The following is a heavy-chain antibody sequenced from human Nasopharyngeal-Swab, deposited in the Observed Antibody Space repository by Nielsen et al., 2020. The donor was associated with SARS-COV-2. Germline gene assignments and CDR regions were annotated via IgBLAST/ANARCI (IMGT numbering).Heavy chain of an antibody. Sequence: GESLKISCAASGFTFSDYYMCWIRQAPGKGLEWVSYISSSGSTIYYADSVKGRFTISRDNAKNSLYLQMNSLRAEDTAVYYCARDFGAPSSSWYDGDWFDPWGQGTLVTVSS. D-gene: IGHD6-13*01. CDR2: ISSSGSTI. J-gene: IGHJ5*02. V-gene: IGHV3-11*01. CDR1: GFTFSDYY. CDR3: ARDFGAPSSSWYDGDWFDP.